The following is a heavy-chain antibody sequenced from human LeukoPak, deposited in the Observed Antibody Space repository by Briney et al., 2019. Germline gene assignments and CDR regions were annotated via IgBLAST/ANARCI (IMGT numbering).Heavy chain of an antibody. V-gene: IGHV4-59*08. CDR2: LYYSGNS. CDR1: GGSITSHF. J-gene: IGHJ5*02. Sequence: PSETLSLTCSVSGGSITSHFWSWIRQPPGKGLEWIGYLYYSGNSDYNPSLKSRVTISVDTSKNQFSLKLSSVTAADTAVYYCASLHGYGSGRPWGQGTLVTVSS. CDR3: ASLHGYGSGRP. D-gene: IGHD3-10*01.